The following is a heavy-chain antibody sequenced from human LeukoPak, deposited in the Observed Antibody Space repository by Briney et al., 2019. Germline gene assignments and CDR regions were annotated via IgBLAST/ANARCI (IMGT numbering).Heavy chain of an antibody. Sequence: ASVKVSCKVSGYTFTTYHMHWVRQAPGQGLEWMGIINPSGNNTNYAQKFQGRVTMTKDTSTNTVYMELSSLRSEDAAIYYCAREAYGSETYYSVDYWGHGTLVTVSS. CDR3: AREAYGSETYYSVDY. J-gene: IGHJ4*01. CDR2: INPSGNNT. V-gene: IGHV1-46*01. CDR1: GYTFTTYH. D-gene: IGHD3-10*01.